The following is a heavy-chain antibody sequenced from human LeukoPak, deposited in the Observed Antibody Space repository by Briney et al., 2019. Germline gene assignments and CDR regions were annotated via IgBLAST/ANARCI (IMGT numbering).Heavy chain of an antibody. V-gene: IGHV4-38-2*01. CDR3: ARTSSSGLVGGYYFDY. CDR2: IHHSGST. J-gene: IGHJ4*02. Sequence: SETLSLTCAVSGYFISSGYYWGWIRQPPGKGLQWIGSIHHSGSTYYNPSLKSRVTISVDTSKNQFSLKLSSVTAADTAVYYCARTSSSGLVGGYYFDYWGQGALVTVSS. D-gene: IGHD6-19*01. CDR1: GYFISSGYY.